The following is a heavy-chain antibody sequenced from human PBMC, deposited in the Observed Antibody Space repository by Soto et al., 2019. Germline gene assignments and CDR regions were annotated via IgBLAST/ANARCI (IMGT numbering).Heavy chain of an antibody. CDR2: ISSSSSYI. Sequence: EVQLVESGGGLVKPGGSLRLSCAASGFTFSSYSMNWVRQAPGKGLEWVSSISSSSSYIYYADSVKGRFTISRDNAKNSLYLQMNSLRAEDTAVYYCARTPYYDFWSGYNWFDPWGQGTLVTVSS. D-gene: IGHD3-3*01. CDR3: ARTPYYDFWSGYNWFDP. V-gene: IGHV3-21*01. J-gene: IGHJ5*02. CDR1: GFTFSSYS.